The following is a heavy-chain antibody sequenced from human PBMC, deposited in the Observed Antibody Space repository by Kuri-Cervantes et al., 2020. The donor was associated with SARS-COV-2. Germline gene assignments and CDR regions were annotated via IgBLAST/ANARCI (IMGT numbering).Heavy chain of an antibody. V-gene: IGHV1-2*02. CDR3: ARGDLGVTIFGVGAFDI. Sequence: ASVKVSCKASGYTFTGYYMHWVRQAPGQGLEWMGWINPNSGGTNYAQKSQGRVTMTRDTSISTAYMELSRLRSDDTAVYYCARGDLGVTIFGVGAFDIWGQGTMVTVSS. CDR2: INPNSGGT. D-gene: IGHD3-3*01. CDR1: GYTFTGYY. J-gene: IGHJ3*02.